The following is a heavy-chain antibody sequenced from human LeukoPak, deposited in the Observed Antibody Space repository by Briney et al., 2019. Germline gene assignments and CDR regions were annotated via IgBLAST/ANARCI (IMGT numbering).Heavy chain of an antibody. J-gene: IGHJ6*04. CDR1: GGSISSGDYY. V-gene: IGHV4-30-4*01. CDR3: ARGGWFGELLSPFYYYYGMDV. D-gene: IGHD3-10*01. Sequence: SETLSLTCTVSGGSISSGDYYWSWIRQPPGKGLEWIAYIYDSGSTYYNPSLKSRVTISVDTSKNQFSLKLSSVTAADTAVYYCARGGWFGELLSPFYYYYGMDVWGKGTTVTVSS. CDR2: IYDSGST.